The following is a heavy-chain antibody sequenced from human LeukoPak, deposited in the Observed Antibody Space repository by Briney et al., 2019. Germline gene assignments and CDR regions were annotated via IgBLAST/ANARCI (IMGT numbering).Heavy chain of an antibody. V-gene: IGHV3-7*01. CDR1: GFTFSTYW. D-gene: IGHD6-19*01. CDR2: TKEDGGEK. J-gene: IGHJ4*02. Sequence: GGSLRLSCAASGFTFSTYWMSWVRQAPGKGLEWVANTKEDGGEKYYVDSVKGRFTISRDNAENSLYLQMNSLRAEDTAVYCARRSVAGSLDYWGQGTLVTVSS. CDR3: ARRSVAGSLDY.